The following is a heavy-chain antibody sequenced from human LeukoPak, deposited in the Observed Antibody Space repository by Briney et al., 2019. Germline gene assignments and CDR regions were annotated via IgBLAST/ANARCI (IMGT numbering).Heavy chain of an antibody. D-gene: IGHD6-19*01. CDR1: GYTFTGYY. J-gene: IGHJ6*03. CDR3: AREWAVAGTLSPMDYYMDV. V-gene: IGHV1-2*02. Sequence: GASVKVSCKASGYTFTGYYMHWVRQAPGQGLEWMGWINPNSGGTNYAQKFQGRVTMTRDTSISTAYMELSRLRSDDTAVYYCAREWAVAGTLSPMDYYMDVWGKGTTVTVSS. CDR2: INPNSGGT.